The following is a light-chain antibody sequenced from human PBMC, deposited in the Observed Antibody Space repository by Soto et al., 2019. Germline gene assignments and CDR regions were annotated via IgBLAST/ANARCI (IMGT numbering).Light chain of an antibody. V-gene: IGKV3-20*01. J-gene: IGKJ5*01. CDR1: QSVDSSY. Sequence: EIVLTQSPGTLSLSPGERAALSCRASQSVDSSYLTWYQQKPGQAPRPLIYDASTRATGIPDRFSGSGSGTEFTLTISRLEPGDFAVYYCQQYARSPNTFGQGTRLEIK. CDR3: QQYARSPNT. CDR2: DAS.